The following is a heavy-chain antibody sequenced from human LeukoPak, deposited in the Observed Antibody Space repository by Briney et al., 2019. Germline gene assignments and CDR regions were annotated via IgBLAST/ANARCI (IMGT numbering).Heavy chain of an antibody. Sequence: GGSLTLSCAASGFTFSDYALHWVRQAPGKGLEWVAVISYDGSDKYYADSLEGRFTISRDNSKNTLYLQMNSLRAEDTAVYYCAKDHQGFNYYGSGSYSPFNFEYWGQGNRVTVSS. CDR1: GFTFSDYA. D-gene: IGHD3-10*01. J-gene: IGHJ4*02. V-gene: IGHV3-30*04. CDR2: ISYDGSDK. CDR3: AKDHQGFNYYGSGSYSPFNFEY.